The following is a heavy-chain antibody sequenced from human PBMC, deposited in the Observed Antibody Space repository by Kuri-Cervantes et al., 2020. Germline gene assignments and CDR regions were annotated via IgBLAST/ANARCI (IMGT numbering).Heavy chain of an antibody. CDR1: GFTVSSNY. V-gene: IGHV3-66*01. D-gene: IGHD3-22*01. Sequence: GGSLRLSCAASGFTVSSNYMSWVRQAPGKGLEWVSVIYSGGSTYYADSVKGRFTISRDNSKNTLFLQMNSLRAEDTTVYYCARDGYIVSYFYDNSGYYLDYWGQGTLVTVSS. CDR2: IYSGGST. J-gene: IGHJ4*02. CDR3: ARDGYIVSYFYDNSGYYLDY.